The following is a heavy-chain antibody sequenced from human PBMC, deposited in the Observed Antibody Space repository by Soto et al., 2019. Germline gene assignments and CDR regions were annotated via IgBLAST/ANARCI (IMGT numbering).Heavy chain of an antibody. J-gene: IGHJ3*02. CDR1: GGSISSYY. V-gene: IGHV4-59*01. CDR3: ARDGYRDAFDI. CDR2: IYYSGST. Sequence: SETLSLTSTVAGGSISSYYWSWIRQPPGKGLEWIGYIYYSGSTNYNPSLKSRVTISVDTSKNQFSLKLSSVTAADTAVYYCARDGYRDAFDIWGQGTMVTVSS. D-gene: IGHD5-18*01.